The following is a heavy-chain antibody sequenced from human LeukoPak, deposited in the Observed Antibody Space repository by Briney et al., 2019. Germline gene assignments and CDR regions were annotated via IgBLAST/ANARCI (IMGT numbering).Heavy chain of an antibody. V-gene: IGHV4-34*01. D-gene: IGHD6-19*01. CDR1: GGSFSGYY. CDR3: ARGLLAVAGKDAFDI. J-gene: IGHJ3*02. Sequence: SQTLSLSCAVYGGSFSGYYWSWIRQPPGKGLEWIGEINHSGSTNYNPSLKSRVTISVDTSKNQFSLKLSSVTAADTAVYYCARGLLAVAGKDAFDIWGQGTMVTVSS. CDR2: INHSGST.